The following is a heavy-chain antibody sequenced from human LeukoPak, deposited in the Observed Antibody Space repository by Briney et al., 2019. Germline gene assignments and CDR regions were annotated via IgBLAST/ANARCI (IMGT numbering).Heavy chain of an antibody. CDR2: INHSGST. CDR3: ARVYMYSSSWYARRTSGMDV. D-gene: IGHD6-13*01. Sequence: SETLSLTCAVYGGSFSGYYWSWLRQPPGKGLEWIGEINHSGSTNYNPSLKSRVTISVDTSKNQFSLKLSSVTAADTAVYYCARVYMYSSSWYARRTSGMDVWGQGTTVTVSS. J-gene: IGHJ6*02. V-gene: IGHV4-34*01. CDR1: GGSFSGYY.